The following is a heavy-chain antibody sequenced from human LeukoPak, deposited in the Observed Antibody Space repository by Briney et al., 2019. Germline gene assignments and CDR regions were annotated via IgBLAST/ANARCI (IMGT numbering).Heavy chain of an antibody. J-gene: IGHJ6*03. V-gene: IGHV3-23*01. D-gene: IGHD6-13*01. CDR2: ITGSGSTT. Sequence: PGGTLRLSCAASGFAFSNYGMNWVRQAPGKGLEWVSGITGSGSTTYYADSVKGRFTISRDNSKNTLYLQMNSLRAEDTAVYYCAKGAAAGILYYYYYMDVWGKGTTVTVSS. CDR1: GFAFSNYG. CDR3: AKGAAAGILYYYYYMDV.